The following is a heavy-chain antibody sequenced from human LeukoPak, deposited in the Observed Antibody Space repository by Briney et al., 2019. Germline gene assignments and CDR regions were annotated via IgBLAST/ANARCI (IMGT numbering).Heavy chain of an antibody. V-gene: IGHV3-7*01. CDR2: IKQDGREK. J-gene: IGHJ4*02. D-gene: IGHD2/OR15-2a*01. Sequence: GGSLRLSCAASGFTFSSDWMSWVRQAPGRGLERGANIKQDGREKDYVDSVKGRFTISRDNAKNSLYLQLNSLRAEDTAVYYCARENSSPFDYWGQGTLVTVSS. CDR1: GFTFSSDW. CDR3: ARENSSPFDY.